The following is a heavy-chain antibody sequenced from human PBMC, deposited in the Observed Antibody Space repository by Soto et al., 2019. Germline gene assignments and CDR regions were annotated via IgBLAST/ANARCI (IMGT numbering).Heavy chain of an antibody. V-gene: IGHV3-33*01. CDR3: ARDSSSYFDY. CDR1: GFTFSSYG. J-gene: IGHJ4*02. Sequence: GGSLRLSCAASGFTFSSYGMHWVRQAPGKGLECVAVIWYDGSNKYYADSVKGRFTISRDNSKNTLYLQMNSLRAEDTAVYYCARDSSSYFDYWGQGTLVTVSS. CDR2: IWYDGSNK. D-gene: IGHD6-13*01.